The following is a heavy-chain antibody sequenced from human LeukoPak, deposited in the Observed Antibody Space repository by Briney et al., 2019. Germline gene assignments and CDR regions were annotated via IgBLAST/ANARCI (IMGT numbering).Heavy chain of an antibody. CDR3: AKSIAARRGFDY. CDR1: GFTFSSYA. D-gene: IGHD6-6*01. V-gene: IGHV3-23*01. Sequence: GGSLRLSCAASGFTFSSYAMSWVRKAPGKGLEWVSAISGSGGSTYYADSVKGRFTISRDNSKNTLYLQMNSLRAEDTAVYYCAKSIAARRGFDYWGQGTLVPVSA. CDR2: ISGSGGST. J-gene: IGHJ4*02.